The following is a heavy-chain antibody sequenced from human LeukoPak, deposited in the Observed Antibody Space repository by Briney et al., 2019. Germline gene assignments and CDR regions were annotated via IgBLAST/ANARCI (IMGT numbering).Heavy chain of an antibody. CDR3: ARDRGDHSGIDY. Sequence: ASVKVSCKASGYTFTTYGISWVRQAPGQGLEWMGWISAYNGNTIYAQKLQGRVTMTTDTSTSTAYVELRSLRSDDTAMYYCARDRGDHSGIDYWGQGTLVTVSS. D-gene: IGHD3-10*01. CDR2: ISAYNGNT. J-gene: IGHJ4*02. V-gene: IGHV1-18*04. CDR1: GYTFTTYG.